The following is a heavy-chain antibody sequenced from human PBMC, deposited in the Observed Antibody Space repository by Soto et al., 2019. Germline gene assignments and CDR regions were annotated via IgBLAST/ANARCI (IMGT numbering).Heavy chain of an antibody. Sequence: PGGSLRLSCAASGFTFSSYDMHWVRQATGKGLEWVSAIGTAGDTYYPGSVKGRFTISRENAKNSLYLQMNSLRAGDTAVYYCARGPVTDYYYYMDVWGKGTTVTVSS. D-gene: IGHD1-20*01. J-gene: IGHJ6*03. V-gene: IGHV3-13*01. CDR3: ARGPVTDYYYYMDV. CDR2: IGTAGDT. CDR1: GFTFSSYD.